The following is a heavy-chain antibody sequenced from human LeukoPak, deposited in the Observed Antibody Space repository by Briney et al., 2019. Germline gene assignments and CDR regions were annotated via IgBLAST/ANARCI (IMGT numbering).Heavy chain of an antibody. Sequence: SGGSLSLSWAASGFGFSANWMTWVRQAPGKGLEWVATIKPDGSEKYYVESVKGRFTISRDNARNSLYFQMNSLRVEDTAVYYCAREFGGGGHWGQGTLVTVSS. J-gene: IGHJ4*02. V-gene: IGHV3-7*05. D-gene: IGHD2-15*01. CDR2: IKPDGSEK. CDR1: GFGFSANW. CDR3: AREFGGGGH.